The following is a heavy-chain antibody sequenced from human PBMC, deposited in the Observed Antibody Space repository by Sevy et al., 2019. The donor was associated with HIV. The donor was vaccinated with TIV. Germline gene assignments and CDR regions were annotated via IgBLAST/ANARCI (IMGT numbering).Heavy chain of an antibody. J-gene: IGHJ4*02. CDR3: ASAREYYEDSSGYLDY. V-gene: IGHV1-24*01. D-gene: IGHD3-22*01. CDR1: GYTLTKLS. CDR2: FDPEDGET. Sequence: ASVKVSCKVSGYTLTKLSMHWVRQAPGKGLEWMGRFDPEDGETIYAQKFQGRVTMTEDTYTDTAYMELSSLRYEDTAVYYCASAREYYEDSSGYLDYWGRGTLVTVSS.